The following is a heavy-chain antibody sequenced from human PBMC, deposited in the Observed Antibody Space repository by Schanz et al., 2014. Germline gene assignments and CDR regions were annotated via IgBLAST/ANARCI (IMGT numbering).Heavy chain of an antibody. Sequence: DVQLVESGGGLVQPGGSLRLSCAASGFTFSNYDMHWVRQAPGKGLEWVANMNQDGSVKNYVDSVKGRFTISRDNAKNSLYLQMNSLRAEDTAVYYCARDKGGLIPFDYWGQGTLVAVSS. D-gene: IGHD2-15*01. CDR1: GFTFSNYD. CDR3: ARDKGGLIPFDY. CDR2: MNQDGSVK. J-gene: IGHJ4*02. V-gene: IGHV3-7*01.